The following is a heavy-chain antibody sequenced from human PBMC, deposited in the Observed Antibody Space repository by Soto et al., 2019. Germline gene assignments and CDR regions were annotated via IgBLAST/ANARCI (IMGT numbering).Heavy chain of an antibody. CDR3: VLGRRKTSGINTCYDP. Sequence: GGSLRLSCAASGVNFSTYAMAWVRQAPGKGLEWVSTISHTGGGTFYADSVKGRFTISRDNSKNTLYLQMQSLRAEDTAIYFWVLGRRKTSGINTCYDPVGRGAHVTVSS. J-gene: IGHJ5*02. V-gene: IGHV3-23*01. CDR2: ISHTGGGT. D-gene: IGHD2-15*01. CDR1: GVNFSTYA.